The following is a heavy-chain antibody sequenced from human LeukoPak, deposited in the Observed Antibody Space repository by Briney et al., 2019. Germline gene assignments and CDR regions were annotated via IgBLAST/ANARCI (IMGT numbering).Heavy chain of an antibody. CDR3: ARGGGSQAFDY. J-gene: IGHJ4*02. D-gene: IGHD1-26*01. CDR1: GGTFSSYA. CDR2: IIPIFGTA. Sequence: GASVKVSCKASGGTFSSYAISWLRQAPGQGLEWMGGIIPIFGTANYAQKFQGRVTITTDESTSTAYMELSSLRSEDTAVYCCARGGGSQAFDYWGQGTLVTVSS. V-gene: IGHV1-69*05.